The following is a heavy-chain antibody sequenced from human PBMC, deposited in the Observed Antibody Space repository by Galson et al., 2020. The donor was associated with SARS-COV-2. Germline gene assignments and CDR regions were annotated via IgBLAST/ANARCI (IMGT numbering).Heavy chain of an antibody. D-gene: IGHD5-18*01. CDR2: ISWNSGSI. CDR3: AKVGRGYSYGVYWYFDL. Sequence: SLKISCAASGFTFDDYAMHWVRQAPGKGLEWVSGISWNSGSIGYADSVKGRFTISRDNAKNSLYLQMNSLRAEDTALYYCAKVGRGYSYGVYWYFDLWGRGTLVTVSS. J-gene: IGHJ2*01. CDR1: GFTFDDYA. V-gene: IGHV3-9*01.